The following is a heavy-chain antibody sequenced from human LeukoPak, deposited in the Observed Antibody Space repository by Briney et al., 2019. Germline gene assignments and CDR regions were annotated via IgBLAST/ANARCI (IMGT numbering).Heavy chain of an antibody. D-gene: IGHD3-10*01. J-gene: IGHJ6*02. Sequence: PSETLSLTCTVSGGSISSYYWSWIRQPPGKGLWWIGYIYYSGNTHYNTSLKSRVTISVDTSKNPFSLKMSSVTAADTAVYYCASDAHGSGRTHYGMDVWGQGTTVTVSS. CDR1: GGSISSYY. CDR3: ASDAHGSGRTHYGMDV. V-gene: IGHV4-59*01. CDR2: IYYSGNT.